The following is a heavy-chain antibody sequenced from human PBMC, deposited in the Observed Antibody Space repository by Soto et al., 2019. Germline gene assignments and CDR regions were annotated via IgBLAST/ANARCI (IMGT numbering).Heavy chain of an antibody. V-gene: IGHV4-30-4*01. D-gene: IGHD7-27*01. CDR3: ARGPSGDKVHY. J-gene: IGHJ4*02. CDR2: IFDSGTT. CDR1: GGCITSDYCC. Sequence: QVQRQESGPGLVKPSQTLSLTCTVSGGCITSDYCCWSWIRQPPGEGLEWIGHIFDSGTTYTNPSLRSQVAISLDTSKNHFSLTLSSVTAADTAVYYCARGPSGDKVHYWGQGALVTVSS.